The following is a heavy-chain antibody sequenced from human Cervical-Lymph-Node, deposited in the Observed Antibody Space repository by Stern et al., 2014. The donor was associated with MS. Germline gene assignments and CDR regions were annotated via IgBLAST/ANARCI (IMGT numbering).Heavy chain of an antibody. CDR2: IFPRDSNT. D-gene: IGHD5-12*01. CDR1: GYLFDDYW. Sequence: EVQLVESGAEVKKPGESLKISCEASGYLFDDYWIGWVRQMSGRGLELVAIIFPRDSNTRYSPSVQGPVPISADKSISTAHLPRSSRKPSDPAMYYCARSPATPSGYDRFDYWGQGALVTVSS. J-gene: IGHJ4*02. V-gene: IGHV5-51*03. CDR3: ARSPATPSGYDRFDY.